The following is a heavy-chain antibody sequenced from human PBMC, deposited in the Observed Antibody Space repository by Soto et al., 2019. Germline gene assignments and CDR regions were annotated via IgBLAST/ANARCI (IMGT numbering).Heavy chain of an antibody. D-gene: IGHD2-15*01. CDR2: IYYSGST. CDR3: ARAPEGGTAGGFDY. V-gene: IGHV4-30-4*01. J-gene: IGHJ4*02. Sequence: PSETLSLTCTVSGGSISSGDYYWSWIRQPPGKGLEWIGYIYYSGSTYYNPSLKSRVTISVDTSKNQFSLKLSSVTAADTAVYYCARAPEGGTAGGFDYWGQGTLVTVSS. CDR1: GGSISSGDYY.